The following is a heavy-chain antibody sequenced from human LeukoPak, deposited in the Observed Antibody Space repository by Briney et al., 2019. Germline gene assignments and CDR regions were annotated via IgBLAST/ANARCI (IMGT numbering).Heavy chain of an antibody. CDR2: ISGSGGST. J-gene: IGHJ4*02. V-gene: IGHV3-23*01. CDR3: AKGGYGDYVNPDY. Sequence: GGSLRLSCAASGFTFSSYTMSWVRQAPGKGLEWVSAISGSGGSTYYADSVKGRFTISRDNSKNTLYLQMNSLRAEDTAVYYCAKGGYGDYVNPDYWGQGTLVTVSS. D-gene: IGHD4-17*01. CDR1: GFTFSSYT.